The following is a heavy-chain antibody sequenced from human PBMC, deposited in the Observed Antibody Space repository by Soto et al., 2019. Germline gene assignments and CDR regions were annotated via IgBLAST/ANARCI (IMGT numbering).Heavy chain of an antibody. J-gene: IGHJ6*02. CDR2: IIPIFGTA. V-gene: IGHV1-69*13. D-gene: IGHD3-3*01. CDR1: GGTFSSYA. Sequence: VASVKVSCKASGGTFSSYAISWVRQAPGQGLEWMGGIIPIFGTANYAQKFQGRVTITADESTSTAYMELSSLKSEDTAVYYCARAGVTIFGVVTHYYYYYGMDVWGQGTTVTVSS. CDR3: ARAGVTIFGVVTHYYYYYGMDV.